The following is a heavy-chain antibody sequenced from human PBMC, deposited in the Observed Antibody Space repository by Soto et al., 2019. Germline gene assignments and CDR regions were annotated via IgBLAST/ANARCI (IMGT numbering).Heavy chain of an antibody. CDR1: GFIFSSFA. Sequence: GGSLRLSCAASGFIFSSFALHWVRQAPGKGLEWVAVIRYDGTEKYNGDSVKGRLTISRDNSKNTVYLEMTSLKAEDTAVYYCARDFTQVGPLDFWGQGTLVTVS. CDR3: ARDFTQVGPLDF. J-gene: IGHJ4*02. D-gene: IGHD1-26*01. V-gene: IGHV3-33*01. CDR2: IRYDGTEK.